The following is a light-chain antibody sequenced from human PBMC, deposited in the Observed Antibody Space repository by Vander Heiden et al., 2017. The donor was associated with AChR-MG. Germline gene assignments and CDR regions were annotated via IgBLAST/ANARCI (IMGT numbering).Light chain of an antibody. J-gene: IGKJ1*01. CDR3: QQSDSTLWT. V-gene: IGKV1-39*01. CDR1: QSISSY. Sequence: DIQMTQSPSSLSASVGDRVTITCRASQSISSYLNWYQQKPGKAPKLLIYAASSLQSGVPSRFSGSGSGTDFTLTISSLQPEDFATYYCQQSDSTLWTFVQGTKVEIK. CDR2: AAS.